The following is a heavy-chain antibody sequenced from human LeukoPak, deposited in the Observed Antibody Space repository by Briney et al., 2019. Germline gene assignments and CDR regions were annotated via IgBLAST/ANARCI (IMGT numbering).Heavy chain of an antibody. CDR1: GGSISSYY. D-gene: IGHD6-13*01. Sequence: SETLSLTCTVSGGSISSYYWSWIRPPPGKGLEWIGYIYYSGSTNYNPSLKSRVTISVDTSKNQFSLKLSSVTAADTAVYYCARGASGGIAAAGTLDYWGQGTLVTVSS. V-gene: IGHV4-59*01. CDR2: IYYSGST. CDR3: ARGASGGIAAAGTLDY. J-gene: IGHJ4*02.